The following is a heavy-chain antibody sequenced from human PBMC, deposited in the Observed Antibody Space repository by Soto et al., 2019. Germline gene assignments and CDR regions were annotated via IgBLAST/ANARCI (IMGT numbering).Heavy chain of an antibody. Sequence: HPGGSLRLSCAASGFTFSSYAMSWVRQAPGKGLEWVSAISGSGGSTYYADSVKGRFTISRDNSKNTLYLQMNSLRAEDTAVYYCAKPDRTMIVVVIGYFGMDVWGQGTTVTVSS. V-gene: IGHV3-23*01. CDR2: ISGSGGST. CDR1: GFTFSSYA. D-gene: IGHD3-22*01. J-gene: IGHJ6*02. CDR3: AKPDRTMIVVVIGYFGMDV.